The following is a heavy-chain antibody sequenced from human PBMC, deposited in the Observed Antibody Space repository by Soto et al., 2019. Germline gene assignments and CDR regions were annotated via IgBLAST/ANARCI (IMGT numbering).Heavy chain of an antibody. Sequence: QVQLVESGGGVVQPGRSLRLSCAASGFTFSSYAMHWVRQAPGKGLEWVAVISYDGSNKYYADSVKGRFTISRDNSKNTLYLQMNSLRAEDTAVYYYARGQQLAPDNWFDPWGQGTLVTVSS. CDR1: GFTFSSYA. D-gene: IGHD6-13*01. CDR2: ISYDGSNK. CDR3: ARGQQLAPDNWFDP. V-gene: IGHV3-30-3*01. J-gene: IGHJ5*02.